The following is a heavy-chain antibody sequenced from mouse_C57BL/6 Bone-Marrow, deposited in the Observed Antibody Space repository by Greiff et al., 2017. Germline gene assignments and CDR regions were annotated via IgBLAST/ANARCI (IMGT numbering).Heavy chain of an antibody. J-gene: IGHJ4*01. CDR1: GYTFTSYG. V-gene: IGHV1-81*01. CDR2: IYPRSGNT. D-gene: IGHD1-1*01. Sequence: VKLQESGAELARPGASVKLSCKASGYTFTSYGISWVKQRTGQGLEWIGEIYPRSGNTYYNEKFKGKATLTADKSSSTAYMELRSLTSEDSAVYFCARNPLYYYGSSYYAMDYWGQGTSVTVSS. CDR3: ARNPLYYYGSSYYAMDY.